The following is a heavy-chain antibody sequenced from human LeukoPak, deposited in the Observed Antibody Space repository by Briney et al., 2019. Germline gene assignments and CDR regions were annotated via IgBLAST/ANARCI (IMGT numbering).Heavy chain of an antibody. D-gene: IGHD6-19*01. J-gene: IGHJ4*02. CDR2: IWYDGSNE. CDR1: GFTFGGCG. Sequence: GGSLRLSCAASGFTFGGCGMHWVRQAPGKGLEWVALIWYDGSNEYYADSVKGRFTISRDISKNTLYLQMNSLRAGDTAIYYCARDLAGSSGWRYYLDSWGQGTLVTVSS. V-gene: IGHV3-33*01. CDR3: ARDLAGSSGWRYYLDS.